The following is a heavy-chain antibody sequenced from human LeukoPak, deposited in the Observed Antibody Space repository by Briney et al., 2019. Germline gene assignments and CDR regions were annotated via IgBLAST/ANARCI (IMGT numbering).Heavy chain of an antibody. V-gene: IGHV4-39*07. Sequence: PSETLSLTCTVSGGSISSSSYYWGWIRQPPGKGLEWIGSIYYSGSTDYNPSLKSRATISLDTSKNQFSLKLSSVTAADTAVYYCACLTTADAFDIWGQGTMVTVSS. D-gene: IGHD3-22*01. CDR1: GGSISSSSYY. CDR3: ACLTTADAFDI. CDR2: IYYSGST. J-gene: IGHJ3*02.